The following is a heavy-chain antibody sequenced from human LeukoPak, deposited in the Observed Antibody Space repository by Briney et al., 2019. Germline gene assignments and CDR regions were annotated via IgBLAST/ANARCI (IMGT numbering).Heavy chain of an antibody. D-gene: IGHD3-9*01. CDR3: VKRAGPGYFYDS. V-gene: IGHV3-64D*09. CDR1: GFTFSSSA. CDR2: INDDGDST. Sequence: GGSLRLSCSASGFTFSSSAMHWGRQAPGRGLESFAAINDDGDSTYYTDSVKGRFTISRDNSKNTLSLEMTSLRLEDTAIYYCVKRAGPGYFYDSWGQGALVTVSS. J-gene: IGHJ5*01.